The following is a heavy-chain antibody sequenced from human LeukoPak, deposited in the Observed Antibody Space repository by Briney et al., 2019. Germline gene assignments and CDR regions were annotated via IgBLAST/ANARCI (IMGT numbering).Heavy chain of an antibody. D-gene: IGHD6-6*01. Sequence: SETLSLTCTVSGYSISSGYYWGWIRQPPGKGLEWIGSIYYSGSTYYNPSLKSRVTISVDTSKNQFSLKLSSVTAADTAVYYCARDLSGFLAARPRGYFDYWGQGTLVTVSS. J-gene: IGHJ4*02. V-gene: IGHV4-38-2*02. CDR1: GYSISSGYY. CDR3: ARDLSGFLAARPRGYFDY. CDR2: IYYSGST.